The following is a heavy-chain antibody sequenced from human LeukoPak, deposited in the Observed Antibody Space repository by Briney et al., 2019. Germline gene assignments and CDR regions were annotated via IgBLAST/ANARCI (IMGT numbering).Heavy chain of an antibody. CDR3: ARGIVGATPFDY. Sequence: PSETLSLTCAVYGGSFSGYYWSWIRQPPGKGLGWIGEINHSGSTNYNPSLKRRVTISVDTSKNQFSLKLSSVTAADTAVYYCARGIVGATPFDYWGQGTLVTVSS. CDR1: GGSFSGYY. J-gene: IGHJ4*02. D-gene: IGHD1-26*01. CDR2: INHSGST. V-gene: IGHV4-34*01.